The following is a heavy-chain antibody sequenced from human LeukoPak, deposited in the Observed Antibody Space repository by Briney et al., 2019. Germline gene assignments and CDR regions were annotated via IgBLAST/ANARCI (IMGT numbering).Heavy chain of an antibody. Sequence: SQTLSLTCAIFGDSVSNNRVTWSWIRQSPSRGLEWLGRTYYTSEWYTAYAVSVKNRIIITPGTSKNQFSLQLNSMTPEDTAVYFCARDQSWTTGFDIWGQGTMVTVSS. CDR1: GDSVSNNRVT. V-gene: IGHV6-1*01. CDR3: ARDQSWTTGFDI. J-gene: IGHJ3*02. D-gene: IGHD2-8*02. CDR2: TYYTSEWYT.